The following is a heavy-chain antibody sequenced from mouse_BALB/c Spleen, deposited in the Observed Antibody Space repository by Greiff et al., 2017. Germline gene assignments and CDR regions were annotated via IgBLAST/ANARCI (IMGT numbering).Heavy chain of an antibody. V-gene: IGHV1-82*01. CDR3: ARRGNYDYAMDY. CDR1: GYAFSSSW. D-gene: IGHD2-1*01. CDR2: IYPGDGDT. J-gene: IGHJ4*01. Sequence: QVQLQQSGPELVKPGASVKISCKASGYAFSSSWMNWVKQRPGQGLEWIGRIYPGDGDTNYNGKFKGKATLTADKSSSTAYMQLSSLTSVDSAVYFCARRGNYDYAMDYWGQGTSVTVSS.